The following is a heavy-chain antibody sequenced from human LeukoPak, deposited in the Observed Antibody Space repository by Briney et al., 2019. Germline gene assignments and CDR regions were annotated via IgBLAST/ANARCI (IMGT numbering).Heavy chain of an antibody. D-gene: IGHD7-27*01. V-gene: IGHV3-30-3*01. Sequence: PGGSLRLSCAVSGFTLSSYAVHWVRQAPGKGLEWVAVISYDGINKYYADSVKGRFTISRDNAKRSLFLQMNSLRVEDTAVYYCARTMWGFDYWGQGTLVTVSS. CDR2: ISYDGINK. J-gene: IGHJ4*02. CDR1: GFTLSSYA. CDR3: ARTMWGFDY.